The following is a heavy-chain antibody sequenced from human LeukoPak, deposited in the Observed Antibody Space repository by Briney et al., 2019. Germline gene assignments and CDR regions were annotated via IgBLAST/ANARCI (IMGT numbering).Heavy chain of an antibody. J-gene: IGHJ4*02. V-gene: IGHV4-59*08. CDR3: ARHSLRGTYLLDY. D-gene: IGHD1-26*01. CDR1: GDSISNYY. CDR2: IYYSGST. Sequence: SETLSPTWTVSGDSISNYYWGWIRPRPGKGLEGVGYIYYSGSTNYNASLKSRVTMSVEPSKNQFSLKLSSVPAADTAVYYCARHSLRGTYLLDYWGQGTLVTVSS.